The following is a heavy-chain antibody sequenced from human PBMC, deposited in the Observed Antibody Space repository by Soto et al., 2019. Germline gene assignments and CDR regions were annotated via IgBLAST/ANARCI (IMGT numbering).Heavy chain of an antibody. J-gene: IGHJ6*02. Sequence: GGSLRLSCAASGFTFSSYAMHWVRQAPGKGLEWVAVISYDGSNKYYADSVKGRFTISRDNSKNTLYPQMNSLRAEDTAVYYCARDRAVPAGFWGLAAYYYYGMDVWGQGTTVTVSS. CDR2: ISYDGSNK. CDR3: ARDRAVPAGFWGLAAYYYYGMDV. D-gene: IGHD3-16*01. V-gene: IGHV3-30-3*01. CDR1: GFTFSSYA.